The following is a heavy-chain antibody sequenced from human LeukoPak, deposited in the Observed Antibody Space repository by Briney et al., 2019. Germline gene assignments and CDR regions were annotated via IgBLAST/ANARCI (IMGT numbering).Heavy chain of an antibody. V-gene: IGHV4-59*01. CDR1: GGSISSYY. D-gene: IGHD3-22*01. CDR2: IYYSGST. CDR3: AGDRGDYYDSSGYLIDAFDI. Sequence: SETLSLTCTVSGGSISSYYWSWIRQPPGKGLEWIGYIYYSGSTNYNPSLKSRVTISVDTSKNQFSLKLSSVTAADTAVYYCAGDRGDYYDSSGYLIDAFDIWGQGTMVTVSS. J-gene: IGHJ3*02.